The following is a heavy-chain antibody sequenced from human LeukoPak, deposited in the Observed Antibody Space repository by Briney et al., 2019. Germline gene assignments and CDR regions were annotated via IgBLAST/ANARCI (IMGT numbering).Heavy chain of an antibody. CDR2: ILYDGNNK. J-gene: IGHJ6*02. Sequence: GGSLRLSCTASGFTFSTYAMHWVRQAPGKGLEWVAVILYDGNNKYYADSVKGRFTISRDNSKNTLYLQMNSLRAEDTAVYYCARGRKYSYGTYYYGLDVWGQGTTVTVCS. CDR3: ARGRKYSYGTYYYGLDV. CDR1: GFTFSTYA. D-gene: IGHD5-18*01. V-gene: IGHV3-30-3*01.